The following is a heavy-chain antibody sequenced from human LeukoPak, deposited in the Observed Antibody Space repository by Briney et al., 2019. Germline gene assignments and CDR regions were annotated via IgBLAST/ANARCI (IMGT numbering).Heavy chain of an antibody. V-gene: IGHV4-30-4*01. D-gene: IGHD3-10*01. J-gene: IGHJ5*02. CDR3: ARDRGGVIWWFDP. CDR1: GGSISSGDYY. Sequence: SQTLSLTCTVSGGSISSGDYYWSWIRQPPGKGLEWIGYTYYSGSTYYNPSLKSRVTISIDTSKNQFSLKLSSVTAADTAVYYCARDRGGVIWWFDPWGQGTLVTVSS. CDR2: TYYSGST.